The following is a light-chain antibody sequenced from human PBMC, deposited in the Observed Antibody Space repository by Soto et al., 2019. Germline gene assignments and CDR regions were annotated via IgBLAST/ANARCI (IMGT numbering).Light chain of an antibody. CDR1: QSVSSY. CDR3: QQYGSSPPWT. J-gene: IGKJ1*01. Sequence: EIVLTQSPATLSLSPGERATLSCRASQSVSSYFAWYQQKPGQAPRLLIYDASSRATGIPDRFSGSGSGTDFTLTISRLEPEDFAVYYCQQYGSSPPWTFGQGTKVEIK. CDR2: DAS. V-gene: IGKV3-20*01.